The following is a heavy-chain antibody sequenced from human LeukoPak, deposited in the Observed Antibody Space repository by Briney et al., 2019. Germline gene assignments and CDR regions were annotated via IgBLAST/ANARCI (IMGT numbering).Heavy chain of an antibody. CDR2: MYYSGST. Sequence: SETLSLTCTVSGDSISNYFWSWIRQPPGKGLEWIGYMYYSGSTNYNPSLKSRVTISVDTSKNQFSLKLTSVTAADTAVYYCARTLLSRFDPWGQGTLDTVSS. J-gene: IGHJ5*02. CDR3: ARTLLSRFDP. V-gene: IGHV4-59*01. CDR1: GDSISNYF. D-gene: IGHD3-10*01.